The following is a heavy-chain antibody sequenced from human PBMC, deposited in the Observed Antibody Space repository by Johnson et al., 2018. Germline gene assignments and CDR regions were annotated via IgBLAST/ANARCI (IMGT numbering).Heavy chain of an antibody. CDR1: GYTFTGYA. Sequence: QVQLVQSGAEVKKXGASVKVXCKASGYTFTGYAVHWVRQAPGQRLEWMGWINAGNGNTKYSQNFQGRVTITRDTSASAAYMELSSLGSEDTAVYYCARGGGYYYYYMDVWGKGTTVTVSS. J-gene: IGHJ6*03. CDR3: ARGGGYYYYYMDV. D-gene: IGHD3-16*01. CDR2: INAGNGNT. V-gene: IGHV1-3*01.